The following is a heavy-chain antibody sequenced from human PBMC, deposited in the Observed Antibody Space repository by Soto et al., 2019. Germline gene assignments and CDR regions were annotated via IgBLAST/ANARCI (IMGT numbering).Heavy chain of an antibody. J-gene: IGHJ3*02. D-gene: IGHD3-3*01. V-gene: IGHV3-23*01. Sequence: EVQLLESGGGLVQPGGSLRISCAASGFTFSTYSMTWVRQAPGKGLEWVSTISGSGGSTYYIDSVKGRFTISRDNSKNTLDLQMNSLRAEDTAVYYCAKDWTSIWGQGTMVAVSS. CDR1: GFTFSTYS. CDR3: AKDWTSI. CDR2: ISGSGGST.